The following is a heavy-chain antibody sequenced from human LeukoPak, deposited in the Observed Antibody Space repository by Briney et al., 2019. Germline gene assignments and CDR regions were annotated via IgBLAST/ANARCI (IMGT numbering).Heavy chain of an antibody. CDR3: ARDGYSYGYGGDAFDI. CDR2: IIPILGIA. D-gene: IGHD5-18*01. J-gene: IGHJ3*02. V-gene: IGHV1-69*04. CDR1: GGTFSSYA. Sequence: ASVKVSCKASGGTFSSYAISWVRQAPGQGLEWMGRIIPILGIANYAQKFQGRVTITADKSTSTAYMELSSLRSEDTAVYYCARDGYSYGYGGDAFDIWGQGTMVTVSS.